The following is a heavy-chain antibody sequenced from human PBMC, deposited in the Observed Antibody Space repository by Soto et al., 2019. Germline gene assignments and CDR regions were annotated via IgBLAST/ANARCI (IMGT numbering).Heavy chain of an antibody. D-gene: IGHD3-22*01. CDR1: GFTFSSYA. J-gene: IGHJ4*02. V-gene: IGHV3-23*01. Sequence: GGSLRLSCAASGFTFSSYAMSWVCQAPGKGLEWVSAISGSGGSTYYADSVKGRFTISRDNSKNTLYLQMNSLRAEDTAVYYCAKDRRITMILHPYYFDYWGQGTLVTVSS. CDR3: AKDRRITMILHPYYFDY. CDR2: ISGSGGST.